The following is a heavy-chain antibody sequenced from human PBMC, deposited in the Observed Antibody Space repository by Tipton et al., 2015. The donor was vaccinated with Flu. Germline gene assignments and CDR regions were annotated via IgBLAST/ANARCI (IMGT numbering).Heavy chain of an antibody. V-gene: IGHV4-59*01. Sequence: TLSLTCTVSGGSISSYYWSWIRQPPGKGLEWIGYIYYSGSTNYNPPLKSRVTISVDTSKNQFSLKLSSVTAADTAVYYCARDRKEILTGSPRYYYGMDVWGQGTTVTGSS. D-gene: IGHD3-9*01. CDR1: GGSISSYY. CDR2: IYYSGST. CDR3: ARDRKEILTGSPRYYYGMDV. J-gene: IGHJ6*02.